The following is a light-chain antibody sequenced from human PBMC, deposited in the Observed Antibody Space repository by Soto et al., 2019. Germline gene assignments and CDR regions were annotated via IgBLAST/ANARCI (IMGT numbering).Light chain of an antibody. CDR3: QQYSKWPLT. Sequence: EIVLTQSPGTLSLSPGERATLSCRASRSVNNNYLAWYQQKPGQAPRLLIFGASSRATGIPDRFIGSGSGTEFILTISSLQSEDFAVYYCQQYSKWPLTFGGGTKVDIK. V-gene: IGKV3-20*01. CDR1: RSVNNNY. CDR2: GAS. J-gene: IGKJ4*01.